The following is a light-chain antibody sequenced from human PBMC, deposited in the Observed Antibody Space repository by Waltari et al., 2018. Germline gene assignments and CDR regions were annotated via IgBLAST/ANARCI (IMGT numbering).Light chain of an antibody. CDR2: EFS. CDR3: ASYTSRNTLV. CDR1: SSDVGAYPY. J-gene: IGLJ1*01. Sequence: QSALTQPASVSGSPGQSTTISCTGPSSDVGAYPYISWYQQHPGKVPKVMIFEFSNRPSGVSNRFSGSKSGNTASLTISGLQAEDEADYYCASYTSRNTLVFGSGTKVTIL. V-gene: IGLV2-14*01.